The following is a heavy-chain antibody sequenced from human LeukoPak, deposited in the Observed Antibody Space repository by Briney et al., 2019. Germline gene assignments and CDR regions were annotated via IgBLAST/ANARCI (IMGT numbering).Heavy chain of an antibody. J-gene: IGHJ4*02. V-gene: IGHV3-7*01. CDR3: VKGGWIHILDC. D-gene: IGHD5-18*01. CDR2: IKHDGSDA. CDR1: GFTFSSYW. Sequence: GGSLRLSCAASGFTFSSYWMTWVRQTPGKGLEWVANIKHDGSDAYYADSVSGRLTVSRDNAKNSLYLQMHSLRAEDTAVYYCVKGGWIHILDCWGQGTLVTVSP.